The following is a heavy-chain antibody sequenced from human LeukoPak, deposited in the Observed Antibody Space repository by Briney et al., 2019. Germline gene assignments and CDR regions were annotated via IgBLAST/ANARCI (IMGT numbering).Heavy chain of an antibody. Sequence: ASVNVSCKASGYTFTGYYIHWVRQSPGQGLEWMGIINPSGGRTNYAQKFQGRVTMTEDTSTDTAYMELSSLRSEDTAVYYCATDPLIAAAAYWGQGTLVTVSS. CDR3: ATDPLIAAAAY. CDR2: INPSGGRT. CDR1: GYTFTGYY. D-gene: IGHD6-13*01. V-gene: IGHV1-46*01. J-gene: IGHJ4*02.